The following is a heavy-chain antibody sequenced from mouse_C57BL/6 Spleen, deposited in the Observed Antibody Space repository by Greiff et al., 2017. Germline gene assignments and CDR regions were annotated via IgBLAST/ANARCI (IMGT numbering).Heavy chain of an antibody. Sequence: VQLQQSGPELVKPGASVKISCKASGYTFTDYYMNWVKQSHGKSLEWIGDINPNNGGTSYNQKFKGKATLTVDKSSSTAYMELRSLTSEDSAVYYCANSNYGGNFDYWGQGTTLTVSS. CDR1: GYTFTDYY. D-gene: IGHD2-5*01. J-gene: IGHJ2*01. CDR2: INPNNGGT. CDR3: ANSNYGGNFDY. V-gene: IGHV1-26*01.